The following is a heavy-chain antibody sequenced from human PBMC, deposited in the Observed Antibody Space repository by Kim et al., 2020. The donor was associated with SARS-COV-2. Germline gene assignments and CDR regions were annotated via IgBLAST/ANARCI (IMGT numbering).Heavy chain of an antibody. CDR3: ATRARGFSDYFDY. Sequence: IYAQKFQGGVTMTEATHTDTAYMGLSSLRSEDTAVYYCATRARGFSDYFDYWGQGTLVTVSS. J-gene: IGHJ4*02. V-gene: IGHV1-24*01. D-gene: IGHD3-16*01.